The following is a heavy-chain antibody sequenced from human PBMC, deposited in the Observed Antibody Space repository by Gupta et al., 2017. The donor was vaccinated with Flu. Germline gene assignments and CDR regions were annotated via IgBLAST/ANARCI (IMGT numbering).Heavy chain of an antibody. CDR3: AHRTATWGPAEPLFDY. Sequence: QITLKESGPTLVKPTQTLTLTCTFSGFSLSTSGVGVGWIRQPPGKALEWLALIYWNDDKRYSPSLKSRLTITKDTSKNQVVLTMTNMDPVDTATYYCAHRTATWGPAEPLFDYWGQGTLVTVSS. V-gene: IGHV2-5*01. J-gene: IGHJ4*02. CDR2: IYWNDDK. CDR1: GFSLSTSGVG. D-gene: IGHD1-14*01.